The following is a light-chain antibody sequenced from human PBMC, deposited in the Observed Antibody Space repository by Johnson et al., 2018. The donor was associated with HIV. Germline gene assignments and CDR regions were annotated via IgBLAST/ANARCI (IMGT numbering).Light chain of an antibody. CDR2: ENN. CDR3: GTWDTSLSVYV. Sequence: QLVLTQPPSVSAAPGQKVSISCSGSSSNIGNNYVSWYQQLPGTAPKLLIYENNKRPSGIPDRFSGSKSDTSATLGITGLQTGDEAEYYCGTWDTSLSVYVFGTGTKVTVL. J-gene: IGLJ1*01. V-gene: IGLV1-51*02. CDR1: SSNIGNNY.